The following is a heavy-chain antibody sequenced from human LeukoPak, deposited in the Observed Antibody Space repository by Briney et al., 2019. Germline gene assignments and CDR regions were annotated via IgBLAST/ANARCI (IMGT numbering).Heavy chain of an antibody. J-gene: IGHJ5*02. CDR2: IPYDGSNK. CDR3: ARVAYKQLWSKANNWFDP. D-gene: IGHD5-18*01. V-gene: IGHV3-30*01. Sequence: GGSLRLSCAASGFTFSSYAMHWVRQAPGKGLEWVAVIPYDGSNKYYADSVKGRFTISRDNSKNTLYLQMNSLRAEDTAVYYCARVAYKQLWSKANNWFDPWGQGTLVTVSS. CDR1: GFTFSSYA.